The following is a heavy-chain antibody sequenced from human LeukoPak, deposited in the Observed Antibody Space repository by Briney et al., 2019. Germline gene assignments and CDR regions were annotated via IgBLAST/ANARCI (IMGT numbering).Heavy chain of an antibody. D-gene: IGHD6-13*01. J-gene: IGHJ5*02. V-gene: IGHV4-4*07. Sequence: SETLSLTCTVSGGSISSYYWSWIRQPAGKGLEWIGRIYTSGSTNYNPSLKRRVTMSVDTSKNQFYLKLSSVTAEETAVYYCARDLSSRSWYGWFDPWGQGTLVTVSS. CDR3: ARDLSSRSWYGWFDP. CDR1: GGSISSYY. CDR2: IYTSGST.